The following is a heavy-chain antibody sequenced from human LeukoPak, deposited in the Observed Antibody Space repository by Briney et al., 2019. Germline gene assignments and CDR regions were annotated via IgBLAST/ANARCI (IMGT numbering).Heavy chain of an antibody. D-gene: IGHD1-26*01. CDR1: GFTFTSSA. V-gene: IGHV1-58*02. CDR2: IVVGSGNT. Sequence: SVKVSCKASGFTFTSSAMQWVRQARGQRLEWIGWIVVGSGNTNYAQKFQERVTITRDMSTSTAYMELSSLRSEDTAVYCCAAAPGGATTLSAFDIWGQGTMVTVSS. CDR3: AAAPGGATTLSAFDI. J-gene: IGHJ3*02.